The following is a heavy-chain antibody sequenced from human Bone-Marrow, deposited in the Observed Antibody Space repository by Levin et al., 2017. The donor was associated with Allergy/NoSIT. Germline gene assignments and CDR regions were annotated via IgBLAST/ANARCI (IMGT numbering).Heavy chain of an antibody. Sequence: GGSLRLSCAASGFTFKNAWMNWVRQAPGKGLEWVGRIKSKFNGEIRDHAAPVKGRFSISRDDSKNILYLQMNSLKIEDTAVYYCATTNYDFWSGYGHYDMDVWGQGTTVTVSS. V-gene: IGHV3-15*01. CDR1: GFTFKNAW. CDR2: IKSKFNGEIR. CDR3: ATTNYDFWSGYGHYDMDV. D-gene: IGHD3-3*01. J-gene: IGHJ6*02.